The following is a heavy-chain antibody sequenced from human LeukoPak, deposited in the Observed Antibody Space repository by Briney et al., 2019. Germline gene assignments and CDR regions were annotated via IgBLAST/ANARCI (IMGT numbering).Heavy chain of an antibody. CDR2: ISYDGSNK. V-gene: IGHV3-30*04. CDR3: ARDRRQWTYYYGSGSHPFDY. D-gene: IGHD3-10*01. CDR1: GFTFSSYA. J-gene: IGHJ4*02. Sequence: RSLRLSCAASGFTFSSYAMHWVRQAPGKGLEWVAVISYDGSNKYYADSVKSRFTISRDNSKNTLYLQMNSLRAEDTAVYYCARDRRQWTYYYGSGSHPFDYWGQGTLVTVSS.